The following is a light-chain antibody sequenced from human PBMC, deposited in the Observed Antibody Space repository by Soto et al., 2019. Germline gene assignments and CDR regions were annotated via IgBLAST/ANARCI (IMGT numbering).Light chain of an antibody. J-gene: IGKJ4*01. CDR1: QTINNY. CDR3: QQRISWPVS. CDR2: DAF. Sequence: EIVLTQSPATLSLSPGERATLSCGTSQTINNYLAWYQQKPGQAPRLLIYDAFNRATGIPARFSGGGSGTDFTLTISSLEPEDFATYYCQQRISWPVSFGGGTKVEIK. V-gene: IGKV3-11*01.